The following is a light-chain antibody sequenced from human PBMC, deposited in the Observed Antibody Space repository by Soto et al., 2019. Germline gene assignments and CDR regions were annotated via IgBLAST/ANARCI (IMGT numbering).Light chain of an antibody. CDR2: ATS. V-gene: IGKV1-27*01. Sequence: DVQMTQSPSSLSAFVGDRVTITCRASQGIAPYLAWFQQKPGKVPKLLIYATSTLQSGVPSRFRGSGSGTDFTLTINSLQPEDVGTYYCQQYNSGPLSFGGGTKVEIK. J-gene: IGKJ4*01. CDR1: QGIAPY. CDR3: QQYNSGPLS.